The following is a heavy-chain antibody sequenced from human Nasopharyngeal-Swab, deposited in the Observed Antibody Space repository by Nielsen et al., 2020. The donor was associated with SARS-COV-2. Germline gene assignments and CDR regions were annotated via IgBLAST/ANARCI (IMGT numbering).Heavy chain of an antibody. CDR1: GGFFRGFC. Sequence: SETLSLTCAVYGGFFRGFCWSWIRQPPGKGLEWIGEINDSGSTNYNPSLTSRVTMSVDTSKSQFSLKLNSVTAADTAVYYCARGLRKVPIFPASQYYFDYWGQGTLVTVSS. CDR3: ARGLRKVPIFPASQYYFDY. V-gene: IGHV4-34*01. D-gene: IGHD3-9*01. J-gene: IGHJ4*02. CDR2: INDSGST.